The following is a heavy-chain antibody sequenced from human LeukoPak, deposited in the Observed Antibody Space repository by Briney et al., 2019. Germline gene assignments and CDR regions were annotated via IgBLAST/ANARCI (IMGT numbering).Heavy chain of an antibody. D-gene: IGHD6-19*01. Sequence: GGSLRLSCEASGFTFSTYWMIWVRQAPGKGLEWVANINQDGSKKYYVDSIKGRFTISRDNAKNSLYLQMISLRAEDTALYYCARVFSGWYGNYMDVWGKGTTVTVSS. CDR2: INQDGSKK. J-gene: IGHJ6*03. V-gene: IGHV3-7*01. CDR1: GFTFSTYW. CDR3: ARVFSGWYGNYMDV.